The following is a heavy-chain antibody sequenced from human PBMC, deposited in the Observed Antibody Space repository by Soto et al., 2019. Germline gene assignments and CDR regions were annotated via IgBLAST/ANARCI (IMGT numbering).Heavy chain of an antibody. CDR2: ISLGGGST. J-gene: IGHJ4*02. V-gene: IGHV3-23*01. D-gene: IGHD2-15*01. CDR3: AKTVSIAVVAAPNFDS. Sequence: EVQLLESGGGLVQPGGSLGLSCAASGFTFSRFDMSWVRQAPGKGLQWVAGISLGGGSTYYTDSVKGRFTISRDNSENTLYLQMNSLRGEDTAVYYCAKTVSIAVVAAPNFDSWGQGTLVTVSS. CDR1: GFTFSRFD.